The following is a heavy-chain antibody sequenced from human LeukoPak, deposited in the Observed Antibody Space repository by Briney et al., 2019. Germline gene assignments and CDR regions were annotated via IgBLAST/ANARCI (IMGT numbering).Heavy chain of an antibody. V-gene: IGHV4-39*07. J-gene: IGHJ4*02. CDR3: ARGTMYRPYGSGSWISN. D-gene: IGHD3-10*01. Sequence: KPSETLSLTCTVSGGSISSSSYYWGWIRQPPGKGLEWIGSIYYSGSTYYNPSLKSRVTISVDTSKNQFSLKLSSVTAADTAVYYCARGTMYRPYGSGSWISNWGQGTLVTVSS. CDR1: GGSISSSSYY. CDR2: IYYSGST.